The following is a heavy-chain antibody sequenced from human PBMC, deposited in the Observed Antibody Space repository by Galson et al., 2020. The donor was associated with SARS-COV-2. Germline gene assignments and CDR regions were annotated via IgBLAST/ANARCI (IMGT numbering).Heavy chain of an antibody. Sequence: SETLSLTCTVSGGPISSGDYYWSWIRQPPGKGLEWIGYIYYSGSTYYNPSLKSRVTISVDTSKNQFSLKLSSVTAADTAVYYCARADGYSYGYGYFDYWGQGTLVTVSS. CDR2: IYYSGST. D-gene: IGHD5-18*01. CDR1: GGPISSGDYY. CDR3: ARADGYSYGYGYFDY. V-gene: IGHV4-30-4*01. J-gene: IGHJ4*02.